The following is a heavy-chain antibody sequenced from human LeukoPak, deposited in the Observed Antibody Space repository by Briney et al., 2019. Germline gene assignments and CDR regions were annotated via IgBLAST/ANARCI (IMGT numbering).Heavy chain of an antibody. CDR3: ARGFIAVAGTALNWFDP. J-gene: IGHJ5*02. D-gene: IGHD6-19*01. Sequence: SETLSLTCAVSGRSFSDDFWTWVRQFPGKGLEWIGEIDHSGSTNYNPSLKSRVSMSFDTSKNQFSLQLTSVTAADTAVYFCARGFIAVAGTALNWFDPWGPGTLVTVSS. CDR1: GRSFSDDF. V-gene: IGHV4-34*01. CDR2: IDHSGST.